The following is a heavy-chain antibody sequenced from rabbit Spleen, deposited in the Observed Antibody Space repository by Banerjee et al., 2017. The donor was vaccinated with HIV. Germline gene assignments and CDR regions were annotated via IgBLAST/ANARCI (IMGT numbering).Heavy chain of an antibody. V-gene: IGHV1S45*01. J-gene: IGHJ4*01. Sequence: QEPLKETGGDLVKPGASLTLTCTASGFDFSSNAMCWVRHIPGKGLELIACIDAGSSGSTWYASWAKGRFTVSKVSSTTVTLKMTSLTAADTATYFCARDVGSYDYIDVYFNLWGQGTLVTVS. CDR1: GFDFSSNA. D-gene: IGHD6-1*01. CDR3: ARDVGSYDYIDVYFNL. CDR2: IDAGSSGST.